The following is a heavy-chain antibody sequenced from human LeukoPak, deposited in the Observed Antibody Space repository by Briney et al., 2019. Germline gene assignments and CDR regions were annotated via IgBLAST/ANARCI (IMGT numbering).Heavy chain of an antibody. J-gene: IGHJ4*02. V-gene: IGHV4-34*01. D-gene: IGHD5-18*01. Sequence: PSETLSLTCAVSGGSISSGGYSWSWIRQPPGKGLEWIGEINHSGSTNYNPSLKSRVTISVDTSKNQFSLKLSSVTAADTAVYYCERHGLYTAMASWGQGTLVTVSS. CDR2: INHSGST. CDR3: ERHGLYTAMAS. CDR1: GGSISSGGYS.